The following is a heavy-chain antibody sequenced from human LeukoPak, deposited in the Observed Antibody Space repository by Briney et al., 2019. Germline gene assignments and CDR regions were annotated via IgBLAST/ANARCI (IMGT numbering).Heavy chain of an antibody. CDR1: GYTFTSYA. CDR2: INAGNGNT. J-gene: IGHJ4*02. CDR3: ARGGLSSSWPYYFDY. D-gene: IGHD6-13*01. V-gene: IGHV1-3*01. Sequence: ASVKVSCKASGYTFTSYAMHWVRQAPGQRLEWMGWINAGNGNTKYSQKFQGRVTITRDTSASTAYMELSSLRSEDTAVYYCARGGLSSSWPYYFDYWGQGTLVTVSS.